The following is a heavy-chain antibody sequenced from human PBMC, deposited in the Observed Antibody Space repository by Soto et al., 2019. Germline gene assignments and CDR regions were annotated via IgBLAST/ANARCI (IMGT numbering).Heavy chain of an antibody. CDR2: MNPNSGNT. D-gene: IGHD1-1*01. CDR1: GYTFGNND. J-gene: IGHJ5*02. CDR3: ARMEKSGTLNWFDP. Sequence: ASVKVSCKASGYTFGNNDISWVRQATGQGLEWMGWMNPNSGNTGYAQKFQGRVSMTRNTSITTAYLELSSLRPDDTDIYYCARMEKSGTLNWFDPWGQGTLVPVYS. V-gene: IGHV1-8*01.